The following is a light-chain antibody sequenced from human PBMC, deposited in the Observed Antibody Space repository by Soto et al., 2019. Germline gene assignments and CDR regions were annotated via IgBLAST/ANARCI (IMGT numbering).Light chain of an antibody. CDR2: EVT. CDR1: SSDVGGYNY. CDR3: KSRTTRNTLV. J-gene: IGLJ3*02. V-gene: IGLV2-14*01. Sequence: QSALTQPASVSGSPGQSITISCTGTSSDVGGYNYVSWYQQHPGKAPKLIIYEVTHRPSGVSSRFYGSRSGNTASLTISGLQAEDEADYYCKSRTTRNTLVFGGGPKLTVL.